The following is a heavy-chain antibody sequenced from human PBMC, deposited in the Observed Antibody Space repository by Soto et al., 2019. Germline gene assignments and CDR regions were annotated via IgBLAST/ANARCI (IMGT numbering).Heavy chain of an antibody. CDR1: GCTFYTYT. Sequence: GASVKVSCKASGCTFYTYTFSWVRQAPGQGLEWMGSITPIYPTTNYAERFQGRLTITADGSTHTAYMDLTSLTSEDTAVYYCARIPRYSFPTSDDLDSWGQGTLVTVSS. J-gene: IGHJ4*02. CDR2: ITPIYPTT. CDR3: ARIPRYSFPTSDDLDS. V-gene: IGHV1-69*13. D-gene: IGHD5-18*01.